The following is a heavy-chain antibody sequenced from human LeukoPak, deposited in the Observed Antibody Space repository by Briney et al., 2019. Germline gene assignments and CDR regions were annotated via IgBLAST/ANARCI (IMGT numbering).Heavy chain of an antibody. J-gene: IGHJ5*02. CDR3: ARGHHRYCSSTSCPNWFDP. CDR1: GGTFSSYT. D-gene: IGHD2-2*01. V-gene: IGHV1-69*02. Sequence: SVKVSCKASGGTFSSYTISWVRQAPGQGLEWMGRIIPILGIANYAQKFQGRVTITADNSTSTAHMELSSLRSEDTAVYYCARGHHRYCSSTSCPNWFDPWGQGTLVTVSS. CDR2: IIPILGIA.